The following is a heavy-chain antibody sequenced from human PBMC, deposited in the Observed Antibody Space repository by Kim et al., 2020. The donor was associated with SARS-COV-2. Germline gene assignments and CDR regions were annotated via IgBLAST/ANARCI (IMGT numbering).Heavy chain of an antibody. J-gene: IGHJ3*02. Sequence: ASVKVSCKASGYTFTKYRLYWVRQAPGQRLEWMGWINAGNDNTQYSQKFQGRVTITRDTSASTANMELNSLRSEDTAVYYCATGWGSGAFDIWGQGTMVTVSS. V-gene: IGHV1-3*01. D-gene: IGHD2-21*01. CDR2: INAGNDNT. CDR1: GYTFTKYR. CDR3: ATGWGSGAFDI.